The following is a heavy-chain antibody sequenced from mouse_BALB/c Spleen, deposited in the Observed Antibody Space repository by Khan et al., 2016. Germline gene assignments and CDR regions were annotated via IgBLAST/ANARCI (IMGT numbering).Heavy chain of an antibody. V-gene: IGHV4-1*02. J-gene: IGHJ2*01. D-gene: IGHD2-2*01. CDR1: GFDFSRYW. Sequence: EVKLLESGGGLVQPGGSLKLSCAASGFDFSRYWMSWVRQAPGKGLEWIGEINPDSSTINYTPSLKDKFIITRDTAKHTLYLQLSKVRSEDTALENWERGDYGYDYFDYWGQGTTRTVSS. CDR3: ERGDYGYDYFDY. CDR2: INPDSSTI.